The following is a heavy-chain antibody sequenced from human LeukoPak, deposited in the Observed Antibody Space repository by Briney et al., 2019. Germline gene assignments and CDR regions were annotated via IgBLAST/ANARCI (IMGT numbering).Heavy chain of an antibody. CDR2: IWYDGSNK. J-gene: IGHJ6*02. V-gene: IGHV3-33*01. CDR3: ARDTEFGNVYYYYGMDV. CDR1: EVTFSSYS. Sequence: PGRYLRLSCTAAEVTFSSYSLHWVRQAPGKGLEWVGVIWYDGSNKNYADSVKGRFTISRGNSKNTLYLQMNSLRAEDTAVYYCARDTEFGNVYYYYGMDVCGQGTTVTVSS. D-gene: IGHD3-10*01.